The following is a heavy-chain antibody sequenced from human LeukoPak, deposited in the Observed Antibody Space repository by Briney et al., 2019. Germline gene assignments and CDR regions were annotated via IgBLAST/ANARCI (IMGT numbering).Heavy chain of an antibody. CDR2: IRYDGIHK. D-gene: IGHD6-13*01. Sequence: GGSLRLSCAASGFTFSSYGMHWVRQAPGKGLEWVTFIRYDGIHKYYADSVKGRFTISRDNSKNTLYLQMNSLRAEDTAVYYCARVDSSSWNYFDYWGQGTLSPSPQ. CDR1: GFTFSSYG. V-gene: IGHV3-30*02. CDR3: ARVDSSSWNYFDY. J-gene: IGHJ4*02.